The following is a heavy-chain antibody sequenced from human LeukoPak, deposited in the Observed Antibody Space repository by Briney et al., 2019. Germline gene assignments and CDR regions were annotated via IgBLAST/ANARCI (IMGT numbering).Heavy chain of an antibody. J-gene: IGHJ4*02. CDR3: ASGYGSGSYFLPNFDY. D-gene: IGHD3-10*01. CDR2: IYPGDSDT. V-gene: IGHV5-51*01. Sequence: GESLKISCKGSGYSFTSYWIGWVRQMPGKGLEWMGIIYPGDSDTRYSPSFQGQVTISADKSISTAYLQWSSLKASDTAMYYCASGYGSGSYFLPNFDYWGQGTPVTVSS. CDR1: GYSFTSYW.